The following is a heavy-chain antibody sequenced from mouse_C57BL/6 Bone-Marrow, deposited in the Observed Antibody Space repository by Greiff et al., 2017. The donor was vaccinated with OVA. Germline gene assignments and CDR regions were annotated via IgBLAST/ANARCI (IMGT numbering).Heavy chain of an antibody. D-gene: IGHD2-3*01. J-gene: IGHJ4*01. V-gene: IGHV7-3*01. CDR3: ARIYDGYYDYAMDY. Sequence: EVQGVESGGGLVQPGGSLSLSCAASGFTFTDYYMSWVRQPPGQALEWLGFIRNNTNGYTSEYSASVKGRFTISRANSQSFLYLQMNALRAEDSATYDCARIYDGYYDYAMDYWGQGTSVTVSS. CDR2: IRNNTNGYTS. CDR1: GFTFTDYY.